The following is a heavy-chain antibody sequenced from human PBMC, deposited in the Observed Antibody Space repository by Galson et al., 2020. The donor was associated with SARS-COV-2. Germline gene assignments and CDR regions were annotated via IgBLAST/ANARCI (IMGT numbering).Heavy chain of an antibody. J-gene: IGHJ4*02. CDR2: LHPTTGGT. CDR3: ARETEMATFNYLDY. V-gene: IGHV1-2*04. CDR1: GSTFTAYY. D-gene: IGHD5-12*01. Sequence: SVKISCTTSGSTFTAYYIHWLRQAPGQGLEWMGWLHPTTGGTNYSQKSPGWVNMTRDTSISTAYMTLSRLKSDDTAVYYCARETEMATFNYLDYWGQGTLVTVSA.